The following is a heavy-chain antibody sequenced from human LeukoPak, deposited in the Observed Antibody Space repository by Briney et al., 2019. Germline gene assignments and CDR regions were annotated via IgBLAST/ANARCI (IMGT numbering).Heavy chain of an antibody. Sequence: ASVKVSCKASGYTFTSYGISWVRQAPGQGLEWMGWISAYNGNTNYAQKLQGRVTMTTDTSTSTVYMELSSLRSDDTAVYYCARDLGVAGTGMDVWGQGTTVTVSS. CDR3: ARDLGVAGTGMDV. CDR2: ISAYNGNT. J-gene: IGHJ6*02. CDR1: GYTFTSYG. D-gene: IGHD6-19*01. V-gene: IGHV1-18*01.